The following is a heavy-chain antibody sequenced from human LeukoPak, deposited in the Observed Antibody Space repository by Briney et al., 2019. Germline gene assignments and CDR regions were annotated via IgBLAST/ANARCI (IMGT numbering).Heavy chain of an antibody. CDR1: GFTFSGSA. V-gene: IGHV3-73*01. CDR3: ARVGLWHYPVDS. D-gene: IGHD1-7*01. J-gene: IGHJ4*02. CDR2: IRSKANSYAT. Sequence: GGSLKLSCAASGFTFSGSAMHWVRQASGKGLEWVGRIRSKANSYATAYAASVKGRFTISRDDSKNTAYLQMNSLRAEDTAVYYCARVGLWHYPVDSWGQGTLVTVSS.